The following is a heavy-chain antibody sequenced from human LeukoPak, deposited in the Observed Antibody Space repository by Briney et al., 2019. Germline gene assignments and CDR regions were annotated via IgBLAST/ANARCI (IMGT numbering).Heavy chain of an antibody. J-gene: IGHJ4*02. Sequence: VASVKVSCKASGYTFTSYYMHWVRQAPGQGLEWMGWISAYNGNTHYARNLQGRVTMTRDTSTSTAYMELRSLRSDDTAVFYCARDGHRMYYYESNDYRFDSWGQGTLVTVSS. CDR1: GYTFTSYY. CDR2: ISAYNGNT. V-gene: IGHV1-18*04. D-gene: IGHD3-22*01. CDR3: ARDGHRMYYYESNDYRFDS.